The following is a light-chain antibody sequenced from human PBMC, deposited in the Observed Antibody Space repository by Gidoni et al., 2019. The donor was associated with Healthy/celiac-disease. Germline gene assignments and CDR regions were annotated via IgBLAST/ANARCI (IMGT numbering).Light chain of an antibody. CDR1: SLRSYY. J-gene: IGLJ3*02. Sequence: SSELPQDPAVSVAFGQTVRITCQGDSLRSYYASWYQQKPGQAPVLVIYGKNNRPSGIPDRFSGSSSGNTASLTITGAQAEDEADYYCNSRDSSGNHLGVFGGGTKLTVL. CDR3: NSRDSSGNHLGV. CDR2: GKN. V-gene: IGLV3-19*01.